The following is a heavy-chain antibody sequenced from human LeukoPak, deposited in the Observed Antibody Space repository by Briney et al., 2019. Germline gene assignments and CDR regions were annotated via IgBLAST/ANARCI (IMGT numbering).Heavy chain of an antibody. J-gene: IGHJ4*02. Sequence: GGSLRLSCAAFGFTFSTYWMTWVRQPPGKGLEWVANLKQDGSEEYYVDSVKGRFTISRDNAKNSLYLQMNSLRAEDTAVYYCARDYRSSSGRSIDYWGQGTLVTVSS. V-gene: IGHV3-7*01. CDR2: LKQDGSEE. D-gene: IGHD6-6*01. CDR1: GFTFSTYW. CDR3: ARDYRSSSGRSIDY.